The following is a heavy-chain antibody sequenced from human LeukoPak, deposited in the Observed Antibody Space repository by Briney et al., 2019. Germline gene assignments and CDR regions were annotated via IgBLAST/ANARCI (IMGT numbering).Heavy chain of an antibody. CDR3: ARDPGTAVPRYMDV. D-gene: IGHD6-19*01. Sequence: ASVKVSCKASGYTFTGYYMHWVRQAPGQGLVWMGWINPYSGGTNFAQRFQGRVTMTRDTSITTAYMELSRPTSDDTAVYFCARDPGTAVPRYMDVWGQGTTVTVSS. CDR1: GYTFTGYY. J-gene: IGHJ6*02. V-gene: IGHV1-2*02. CDR2: INPYSGGT.